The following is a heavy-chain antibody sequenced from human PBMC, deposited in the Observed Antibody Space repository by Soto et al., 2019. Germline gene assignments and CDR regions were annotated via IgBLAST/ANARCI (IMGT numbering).Heavy chain of an antibody. CDR3: ARAHRDLHSFPTRRSSDL. CDR1: GFTFSSYA. Sequence: SLRLSCAATGFTFSSYAMHWVCHAPGKGLEWVAVISYDGSNKYYADSVKGRFTISRDNSKNTLYLQMNSLRAEDTAVYYCARAHRDLHSFPTRRSSDL. CDR2: ISYDGSNK. J-gene: IGHJ2*01. D-gene: IGHD1-1*01. V-gene: IGHV3-30-3*01.